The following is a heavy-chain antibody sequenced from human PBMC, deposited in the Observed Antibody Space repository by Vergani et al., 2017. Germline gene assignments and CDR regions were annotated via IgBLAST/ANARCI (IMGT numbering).Heavy chain of an antibody. CDR1: GGSISSGSYY. CDR3: ASSYRPVATFDY. CDR2: IYTSGST. J-gene: IGHJ4*02. V-gene: IGHV4-61*02. Sequence: QVQLQESGPGLVKPSQTLSLTCTVSGGSISSGSYYWSWIRQPAGKGLEWIGRIYTSGSTNYNPSLKSRVTISVDTSKNQFSLKLSSVTAADTAVYYCASSYRPVATFDYWGQGTLVTVSS. D-gene: IGHD6-19*01.